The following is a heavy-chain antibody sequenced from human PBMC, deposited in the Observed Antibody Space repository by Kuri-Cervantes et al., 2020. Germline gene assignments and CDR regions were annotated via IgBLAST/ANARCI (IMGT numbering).Heavy chain of an antibody. J-gene: IGHJ5*02. CDR1: GGTLSRYA. CDR3: ARVPQPYGDYFFGWFDP. D-gene: IGHD4-17*01. V-gene: IGHV1-69*13. Sequence: SVKVSCKASGGTLSRYAISWVRQAPGQGLEWMGGIIPIFGTPNYAQKFQGRVTITADESTSTAYMELSSLRSEDTAVYYCARVPQPYGDYFFGWFDPWGQGTLVTVSS. CDR2: IIPIFGTP.